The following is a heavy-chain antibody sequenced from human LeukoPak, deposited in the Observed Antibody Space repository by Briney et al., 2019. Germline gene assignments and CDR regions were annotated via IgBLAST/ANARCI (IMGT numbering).Heavy chain of an antibody. CDR1: EFTFSSYA. CDR2: ISGSGGST. Sequence: PGGSLRLSCAASEFTFSSYAMSWVRQAPGKGLEWVSAISGSGGSTYYADSVKGRFTISRDNSKNTLYLQMNSLRAEDTAVYYCAKEDPYDSSGYYSYYYYGMDVWGQGTTVTVSS. CDR3: AKEDPYDSSGYYSYYYYGMDV. J-gene: IGHJ6*02. V-gene: IGHV3-23*01. D-gene: IGHD3-22*01.